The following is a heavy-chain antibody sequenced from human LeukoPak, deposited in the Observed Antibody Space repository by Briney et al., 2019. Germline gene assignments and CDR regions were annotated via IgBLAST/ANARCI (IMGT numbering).Heavy chain of an antibody. J-gene: IGHJ4*02. V-gene: IGHV3-43D*03. CDR1: GSTFDDYA. Sequence: GGSLRLSCAASGSTFDDYAMHWVRQAPGKGLEWVSLISWDGGSTYYADSVKGRFTISRDNSKNSLYLQMNSLRAEDTASYYCAKDSAGEPITPFDYWGQGTLVTVSS. D-gene: IGHD7-27*01. CDR3: AKDSAGEPITPFDY. CDR2: ISWDGGST.